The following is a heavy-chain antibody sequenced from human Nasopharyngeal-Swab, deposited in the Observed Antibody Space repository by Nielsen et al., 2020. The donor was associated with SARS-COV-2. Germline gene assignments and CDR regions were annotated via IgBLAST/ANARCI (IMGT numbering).Heavy chain of an antibody. V-gene: IGHV4-31*02. D-gene: IGHD3-3*01. CDR2: IYYSGST. CDR3: ARASRITIFGVVRWFDP. J-gene: IGHJ5*02. Sequence: WIRQPPGKGLEWIGYIYYSGSTYYNPSLKSRVTIPVDTSKNQFSLKLSSVTAADTAVYYCARASRITIFGVVRWFDPWGQGTLVTVSS.